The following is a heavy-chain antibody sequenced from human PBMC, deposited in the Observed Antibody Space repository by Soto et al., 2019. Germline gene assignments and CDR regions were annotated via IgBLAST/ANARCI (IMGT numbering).Heavy chain of an antibody. D-gene: IGHD6-6*01. CDR2: INPNSGGT. J-gene: IGHJ6*02. V-gene: IGHV1-2*02. CDR1: GYTFTGYY. Sequence: ASVKVSGKASGYTFTGYYMHWVRQAPGQGLEWMGWINPNSGGTNYAQKFQGRVTMTRDTSISAAYMELSRLRSDDTAVYYCARGSSIAPTYGMDVWGQGTTVTVSS. CDR3: ARGSSIAPTYGMDV.